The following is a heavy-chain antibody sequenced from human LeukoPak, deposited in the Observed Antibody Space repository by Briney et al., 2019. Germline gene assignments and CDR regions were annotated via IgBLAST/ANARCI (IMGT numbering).Heavy chain of an antibody. CDR1: GFTFSGFW. V-gene: IGHV3-7*03. CDR3: GRSSYSSSSSV. D-gene: IGHD6-6*01. Sequence: GGSLRLSCAVSGFTFSGFWMSWSRQAPGKGLEWVASINSDGSEGYYADVVKGRFTISRDNAKNSLYLQINSLRAEDTAVYYCGRSSYSSSSSVWGQGTMVTVSS. J-gene: IGHJ3*01. CDR2: INSDGSEG.